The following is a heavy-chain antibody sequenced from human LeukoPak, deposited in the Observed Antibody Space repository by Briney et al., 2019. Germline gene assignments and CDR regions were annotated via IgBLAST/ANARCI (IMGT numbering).Heavy chain of an antibody. Sequence: SETLSLTCAVYGGSFSDYYWSWIRQPPGKGLEWIGEINRSGSTNYNPSLKSRVTISVDTSKNQFSLKLSSVTAADTALYYCARGRLYGGWYRWDYFDYWGQGTLVTVSS. D-gene: IGHD6-19*01. J-gene: IGHJ4*02. CDR3: ARGRLYGGWYRWDYFDY. CDR2: INRSGST. V-gene: IGHV4-34*01. CDR1: GGSFSDYY.